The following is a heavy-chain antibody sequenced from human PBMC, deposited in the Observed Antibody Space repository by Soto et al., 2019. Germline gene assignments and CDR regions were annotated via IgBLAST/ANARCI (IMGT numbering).Heavy chain of an antibody. CDR2: ISHSGST. J-gene: IGHJ4*02. CDR1: GGSISSGGYS. Sequence: PSETLSLTCAVSGGSISSGGYSWSWIRQPPGKGLEWIGYISHSGSTYYNPSLRSRVTISLDRSKNQFSLKLSCVAAADMAVFYCARAADYGGNPFDYWGEGTLVTVSS. D-gene: IGHD4-17*01. V-gene: IGHV4-30-2*01. CDR3: ARAADYGGNPFDY.